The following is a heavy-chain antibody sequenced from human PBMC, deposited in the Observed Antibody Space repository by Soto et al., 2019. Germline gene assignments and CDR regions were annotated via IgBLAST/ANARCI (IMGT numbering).Heavy chain of an antibody. J-gene: IGHJ5*02. D-gene: IGHD2-15*01. CDR3: ARGGLGYCRGGSCPKNWFDP. CDR2: ISPYNGNT. V-gene: IGHV1-18*01. Sequence: ASVKVSCKASGYTFTSYGISWVRQAPGQGLEWMGWISPYNGNTNYAQKLQGRVTMTTDTSTSTAYMELRSLRSDDTAVYYCARGGLGYCRGGSCPKNWFDPWGQGTLVTVSS. CDR1: GYTFTSYG.